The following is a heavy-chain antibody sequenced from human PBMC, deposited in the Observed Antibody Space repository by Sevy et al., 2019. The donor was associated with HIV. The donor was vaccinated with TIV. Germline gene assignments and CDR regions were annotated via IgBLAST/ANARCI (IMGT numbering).Heavy chain of an antibody. V-gene: IGHV1-69*13. CDR3: ARGGKQLEDYYYYGMDV. CDR2: IIPIFGTA. CDR1: GGTFSSYA. Sequence: ATVKGSCKASGGTFSSYAISWVRQAPGQGLEWMGGIIPIFGTANYAQKFQGRVTITADESTSTAYMELSSLRSEDTAVYYCARGGKQLEDYYYYGMDVWGQGTTVTVSS. D-gene: IGHD1-1*01. J-gene: IGHJ6*02.